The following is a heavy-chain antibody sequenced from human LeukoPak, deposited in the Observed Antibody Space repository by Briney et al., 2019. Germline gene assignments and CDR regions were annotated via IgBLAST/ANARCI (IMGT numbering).Heavy chain of an antibody. D-gene: IGHD1-26*01. CDR2: FDPEDGET. V-gene: IGHV1-24*01. J-gene: IGHJ4*02. Sequence: RASGKVSCKVSGYTLTELSMHWVRQAPGKGLEWMGGFDPEDGETIYAQKFQGRVTMTEDTSTDTAYMELSSLRSEDTAVYYCATPYSGSYYFDYWGQGTLVTVSS. CDR3: ATPYSGSYYFDY. CDR1: GYTLTELS.